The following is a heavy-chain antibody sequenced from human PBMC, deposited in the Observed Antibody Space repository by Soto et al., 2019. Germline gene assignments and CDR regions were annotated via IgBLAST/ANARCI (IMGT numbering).Heavy chain of an antibody. CDR1: GYRFTTYW. Sequence: LGESLKISCKGSGYRFTTYWIGWVRQMPGKGVEWMGIIYPGDSDTRYSPSFQGQVTISADKSISTAYLQWSSLKASDSATYYCARSGSGSYERSKYYFYGMDVWGQGTTVTVSS. J-gene: IGHJ6*02. CDR2: IYPGDSDT. CDR3: ARSGSGSYERSKYYFYGMDV. D-gene: IGHD3-10*01. V-gene: IGHV5-51*01.